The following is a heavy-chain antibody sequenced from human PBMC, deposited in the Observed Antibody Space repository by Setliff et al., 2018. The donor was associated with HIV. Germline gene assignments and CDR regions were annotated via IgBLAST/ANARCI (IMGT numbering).Heavy chain of an antibody. Sequence: ASVKVSCKASGYTFTSYDINWVRQATGQGLEWMGWMNPNSGNTGYAQKFQGRVTMTGNTSISTAYMELSSLRSEDTAVYYCARQDHSSVNSGSLYAFDVWGQGTMVTVSS. V-gene: IGHV1-8*02. CDR1: GYTFTSYD. J-gene: IGHJ3*01. D-gene: IGHD3-22*01. CDR2: MNPNSGNT. CDR3: ARQDHSSVNSGSLYAFDV.